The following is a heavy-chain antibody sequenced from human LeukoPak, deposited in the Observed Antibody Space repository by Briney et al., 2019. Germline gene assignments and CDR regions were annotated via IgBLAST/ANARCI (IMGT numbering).Heavy chain of an antibody. D-gene: IGHD3-3*01. J-gene: IGHJ6*02. CDR3: ARDLLLEWLLFDYYYYGMDV. Sequence: GRSLRLSCAASGFTFSSYGMHWVRQAPGKGLEWVAVIWYDGSNTYSADSVKGRFTISRDNSKNTLYLQMNSLRAEDTAVYYCARDLLLEWLLFDYYYYGMDVWGQGTTVTVSS. V-gene: IGHV3-33*01. CDR1: GFTFSSYG. CDR2: IWYDGSNT.